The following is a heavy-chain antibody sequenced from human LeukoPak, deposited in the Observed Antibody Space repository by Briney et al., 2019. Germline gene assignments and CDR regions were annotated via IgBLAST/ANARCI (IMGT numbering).Heavy chain of an antibody. J-gene: IGHJ4*02. CDR1: GGSIGSSSYY. Sequence: SETLSLTCTVSGGSIGSSSYYWGWVRQPPGKGLEWIGTMYYSESTYYNPSLKSRVTISVDTSKNQFSLKLSSVTAADTAVYYCARDRDYYGSGSCYFDFWGQGSLVTVSS. V-gene: IGHV4-39*07. CDR2: MYYSEST. CDR3: ARDRDYYGSGSCYFDF. D-gene: IGHD3-10*01.